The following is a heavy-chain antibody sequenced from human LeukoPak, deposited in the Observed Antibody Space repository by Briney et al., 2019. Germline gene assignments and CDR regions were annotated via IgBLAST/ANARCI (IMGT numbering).Heavy chain of an antibody. CDR1: GGTFSSYA. CDR2: IIPIFGTA. CDR3: ARDRDSPTNYYYYMDV. V-gene: IGHV1-69*13. D-gene: IGHD2-21*02. J-gene: IGHJ6*03. Sequence: GASVKVSCKASGGTFSSYAISWVRQAPGQGLEWMGGIIPIFGTANYAQKFQGRVTITADESTSTAYMELSSLRSEDTAVYYCARDRDSPTNYYYYMDVWGKGTTVTISS.